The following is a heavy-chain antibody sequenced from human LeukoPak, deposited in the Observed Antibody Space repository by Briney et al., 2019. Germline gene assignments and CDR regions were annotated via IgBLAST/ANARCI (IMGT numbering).Heavy chain of an antibody. CDR2: ISGYNGDT. CDR3: AREEIYGSGSHDYYYGMDV. D-gene: IGHD3-10*01. V-gene: IGHV1-18*01. J-gene: IGHJ6*02. Sequence: ASVKVSCKASGYTFTNYGINWVRQAPGQGLEWMGWISGYNGDTKHAQKLQGRVTMTTDTSTSTAYMELRSLRSDDTAVYYCAREEIYGSGSHDYYYGMDVWGQGTTVTVSS. CDR1: GYTFTNYG.